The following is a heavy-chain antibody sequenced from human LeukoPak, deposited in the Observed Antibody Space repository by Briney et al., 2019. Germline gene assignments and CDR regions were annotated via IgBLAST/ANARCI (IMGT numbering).Heavy chain of an antibody. D-gene: IGHD5-18*01. V-gene: IGHV4-39*01. Sequence: SETLSLTCTVSGGSISSSSYYWGWIRQPPGKGLEWIGSIYYSGSTYYNPSLKSRVTISVDTSKNQFSLKLSSVTAADTAVYYCASQIQLWRIDYRGQGTLVTVSS. CDR1: GGSISSSSYY. CDR2: IYYSGST. J-gene: IGHJ4*02. CDR3: ASQIQLWRIDY.